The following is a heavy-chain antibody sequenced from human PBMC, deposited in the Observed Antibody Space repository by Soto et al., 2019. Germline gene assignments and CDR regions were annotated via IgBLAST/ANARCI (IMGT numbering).Heavy chain of an antibody. Sequence: HPGGSLRLSCAASGFTFSSYWMSWVRQAPGKGLEWVANIKQDGSEKYYVDSVKGRFTISRDNAKNSLYLQMNSLRAEDTAVYYCARDFGRPVGAIPDYWGQGTLVTVSS. V-gene: IGHV3-7*01. D-gene: IGHD1-26*01. CDR2: IKQDGSEK. CDR1: GFTFSSYW. J-gene: IGHJ4*02. CDR3: ARDFGRPVGAIPDY.